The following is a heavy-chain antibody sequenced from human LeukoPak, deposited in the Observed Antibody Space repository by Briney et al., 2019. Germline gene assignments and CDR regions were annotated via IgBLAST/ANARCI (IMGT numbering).Heavy chain of an antibody. Sequence: GGSLRLSCAASGFTFSSYGMHWVRQAPGKGLEWVAVIWYDGSNKYYADSVKGRFTISRDNSKNTLYLQMNSLRAEDTAVYYCASDGFSSSWSTDLDYWGQGTLVTVSS. D-gene: IGHD6-13*01. CDR1: GFTFSSYG. CDR2: IWYDGSNK. J-gene: IGHJ4*02. V-gene: IGHV3-33*01. CDR3: ASDGFSSSWSTDLDY.